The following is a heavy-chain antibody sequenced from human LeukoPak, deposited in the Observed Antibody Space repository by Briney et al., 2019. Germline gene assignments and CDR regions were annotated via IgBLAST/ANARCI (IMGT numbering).Heavy chain of an antibody. D-gene: IGHD6-13*01. CDR3: AYSSSWVVFDY. V-gene: IGHV4-59*11. CDR1: GGSISSHY. CDR2: IYYSGST. Sequence: SETLSFTCTVSGGSISSHYWSWIRQPPGKGLEWIGYIYYSGSTNYNPSLKSRVTISVDTSKNQFSLKLSSVTAADTAVYYCAYSSSWVVFDYWGQGTLVTVSS. J-gene: IGHJ4*02.